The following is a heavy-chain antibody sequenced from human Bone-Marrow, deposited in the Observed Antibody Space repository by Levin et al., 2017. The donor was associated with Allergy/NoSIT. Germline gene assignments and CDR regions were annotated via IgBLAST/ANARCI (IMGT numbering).Heavy chain of an antibody. Sequence: GGSLRLSCAASGFTFSTYAMSWVRQAPGKGLEWVSGISYGSSAINYADSVKGRFTISRDDSKNTLFLQMNSLRAEDAAVYYCARSEGTSITVFDSWGQGTLVTVSS. V-gene: IGHV3-23*01. CDR3: ARSEGTSITVFDS. CDR1: GFTFSTYA. J-gene: IGHJ4*02. CDR2: ISYGSSAI. D-gene: IGHD5-24*01.